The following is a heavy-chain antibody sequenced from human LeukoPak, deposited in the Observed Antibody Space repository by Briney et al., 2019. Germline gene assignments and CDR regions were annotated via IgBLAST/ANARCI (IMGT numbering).Heavy chain of an antibody. CDR1: GGTFSSYA. D-gene: IGHD2-2*01. CDR3: ARERDLGYCSSTSCYVLDY. CDR2: IIPILGIA. J-gene: IGHJ4*02. Sequence: SVKVSCKASGGTFSSYAISWVGQAPGQGLEWMGRIIPILGIANYAQKFQGRVTITADKSTSTAYMELSSLRSEDTAVYYCARERDLGYCSSTSCYVLDYWGQGTLVTVSS. V-gene: IGHV1-69*04.